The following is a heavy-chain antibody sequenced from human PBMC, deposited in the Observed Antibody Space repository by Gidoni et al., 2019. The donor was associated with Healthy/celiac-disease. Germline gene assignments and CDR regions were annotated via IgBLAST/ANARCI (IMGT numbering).Heavy chain of an antibody. J-gene: IGHJ4*02. D-gene: IGHD3-9*01. V-gene: IGHV3-9*01. CDR3: AKDPKDILTGYHFDY. Sequence: EVQLVESGGGLVQPGVSLSLSCAASGFTFDDYAMHWVRQAPGKGLEWVSGISWNSCSIGYADSVKGRFTISRDNAKNSLYLQMNSLRAEDTALYYCAKDPKDILTGYHFDYWGQGTLVTVSS. CDR1: GFTFDDYA. CDR2: ISWNSCSI.